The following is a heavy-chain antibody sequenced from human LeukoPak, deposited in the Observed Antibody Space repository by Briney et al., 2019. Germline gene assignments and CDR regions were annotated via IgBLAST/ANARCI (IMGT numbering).Heavy chain of an antibody. V-gene: IGHV3-23*01. CDR2: ISGSGGST. CDR3: AKLESLITFGGVIGHDY. D-gene: IGHD3-16*02. J-gene: IGHJ4*02. Sequence: PGGSLRLSCAASGFTFSSYAMSWVRQAPGKGLEWVSAISGSGGSTYYADSVKGRFTISRDNSKNTLYLQMNSLRAEDTAVYYCAKLESLITFGGVIGHDYWGQGTLVTVSS. CDR1: GFTFSSYA.